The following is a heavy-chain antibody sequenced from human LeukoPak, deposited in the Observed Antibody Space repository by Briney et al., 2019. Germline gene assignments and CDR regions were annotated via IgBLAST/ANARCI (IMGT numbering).Heavy chain of an antibody. D-gene: IGHD6-19*01. V-gene: IGHV3-30*18. J-gene: IGHJ4*02. CDR2: ISYDGSNK. Sequence: GGSLRLSCAASGFTFSSYGMHWVRQAPGKGLEWVAVISYDGSNKYYADSVKGRFTISRDNSKNTLYLQMNSLRAEDTAVYYCAKGRCIAVVNYFDYWGQGTLVTVSS. CDR3: AKGRCIAVVNYFDY. CDR1: GFTFSSYG.